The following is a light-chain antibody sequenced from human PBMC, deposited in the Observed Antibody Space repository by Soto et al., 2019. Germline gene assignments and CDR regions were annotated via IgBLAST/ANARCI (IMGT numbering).Light chain of an antibody. CDR2: GAS. CDR3: QQYNIWPQT. Sequence: EIVMTQSPATLSVSPGEGATLSCRASQSVGSNVAWYQVKPGQAPRLLIYGASTRATDIPARFSGGGSGTEFTLTISSLQSEDFAVYYCQQYNIWPQTFGQGTKVDNK. J-gene: IGKJ2*01. CDR1: QSVGSN. V-gene: IGKV3-15*01.